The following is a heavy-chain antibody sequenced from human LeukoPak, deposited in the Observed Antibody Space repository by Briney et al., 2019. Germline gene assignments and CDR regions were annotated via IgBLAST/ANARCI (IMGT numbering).Heavy chain of an antibody. CDR2: ITSETDGGTA. CDR1: GFTVSNAW. D-gene: IGHD3-10*01. V-gene: IGHV3-15*01. Sequence: GGSLRLSCAASGFTVSNAWMGWVRQAPEKGLEWVGRITSETDGGTADYAAPVQGRFTISRDDSKNTLYLQLNSVKTGDTAVYYCATSLLARGAFDIWGQGTMVTVSS. CDR3: ATSLLARGAFDI. J-gene: IGHJ3*02.